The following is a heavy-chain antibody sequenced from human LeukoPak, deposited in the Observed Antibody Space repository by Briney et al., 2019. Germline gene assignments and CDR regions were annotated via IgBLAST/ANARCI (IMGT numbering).Heavy chain of an antibody. Sequence: SETLSLTCTVPGGSISTYYWSWIRQPPERGLEWIGYISYTGSTNYNPSLKSRVTISVDTSKNQFSLNLSSVTAADTAVYYCARSLPWEWSGPFDIWGQGTRVTVSS. D-gene: IGHD3-3*01. CDR3: ARSLPWEWSGPFDI. V-gene: IGHV4-59*01. J-gene: IGHJ3*02. CDR2: ISYTGST. CDR1: GGSISTYY.